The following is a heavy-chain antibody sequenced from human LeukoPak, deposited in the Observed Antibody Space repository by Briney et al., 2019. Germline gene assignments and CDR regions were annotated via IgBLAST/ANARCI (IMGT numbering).Heavy chain of an antibody. CDR3: ARAGGYGLIDY. J-gene: IGHJ4*02. V-gene: IGHV4-59*12. CDR1: GGSISSYY. D-gene: IGHD5-18*01. CDR2: IYYSGST. Sequence: SETLSLTCTVSGGSISSYYWSWIRQPPGKGLEWIGYIYYSGSTNYNPSLKSRVTISVDTSRNSFSLELSSVTAADTAVYYCARAGGYGLIDYWGQGTMVTVSS.